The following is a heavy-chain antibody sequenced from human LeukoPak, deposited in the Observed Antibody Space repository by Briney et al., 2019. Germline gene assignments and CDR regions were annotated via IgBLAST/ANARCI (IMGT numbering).Heavy chain of an antibody. CDR2: IRYDGSNK. J-gene: IGHJ4*02. V-gene: IGHV3-30*02. Sequence: GGSLRLSCAASGFTFSSYGMHWVRQAPGKGLEWVAFIRYDGSNKYYADSVKGRFTISRDNSKNTLYLQMNSLRAEDTAVYYCAKDHPPSIVVVPAALGYWGQGTLVTVSS. CDR1: GFTFSSYG. CDR3: AKDHPPSIVVVPAALGY. D-gene: IGHD2-2*01.